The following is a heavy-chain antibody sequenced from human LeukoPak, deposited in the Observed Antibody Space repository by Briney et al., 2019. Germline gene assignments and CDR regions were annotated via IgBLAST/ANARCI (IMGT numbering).Heavy chain of an antibody. CDR2: ISGSGGTT. V-gene: IGHV3-23*01. D-gene: IGHD3-22*01. CDR3: AKYYDSGVYYGRDY. Sequence: PGGFLRLSCTASGFTFSTYAMSWFRQPPGKGLDWVSTISGSGGTTYSADSAQGRFTISRDNSKNTLYLQMSGLRAEDTAVYYCAKYYDSGVYYGRDYWGQGTLVTVSS. CDR1: GFTFSTYA. J-gene: IGHJ4*02.